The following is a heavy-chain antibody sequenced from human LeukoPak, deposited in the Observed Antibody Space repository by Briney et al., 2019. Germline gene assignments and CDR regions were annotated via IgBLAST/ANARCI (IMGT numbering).Heavy chain of an antibody. CDR2: IYYSGST. D-gene: IGHD3-22*01. Sequence: SQTLSLTCTVSGASISSYYWSWIRQPPGKGLEWIGYIYYSGSTYYNPSLKSRVTISVDTTKNQFSLKLSSVTAEDTAVYYCAKFDGDRVVTMIFDYWGQGTLVTVSS. V-gene: IGHV4-59*12. CDR3: AKFDGDRVVTMIFDY. J-gene: IGHJ4*02. CDR1: GASISSYY.